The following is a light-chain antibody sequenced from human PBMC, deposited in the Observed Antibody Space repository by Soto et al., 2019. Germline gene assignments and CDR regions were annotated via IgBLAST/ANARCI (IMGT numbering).Light chain of an antibody. CDR1: QSISNN. CDR3: QQYSNWPPPIT. Sequence: EIVMTQFPATLSVSPGERATLSCRASQSISNNLAWYQQKPGQAPKLLIYGASTRVTDVPARFSGSGSGTECTLTISSLQSEDFAVYYCQQYSNWPPPITFGQGTRLEIK. CDR2: GAS. V-gene: IGKV3-15*01. J-gene: IGKJ5*01.